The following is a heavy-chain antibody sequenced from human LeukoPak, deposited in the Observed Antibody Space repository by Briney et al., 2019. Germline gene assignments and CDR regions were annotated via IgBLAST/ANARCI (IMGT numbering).Heavy chain of an antibody. D-gene: IGHD1-14*01. CDR1: GGSFSGYY. CDR2: INHSGST. V-gene: IGHV4-34*01. Sequence: PSETLSLTCAVYGGSFSGYYWSWIRQPPGKGLEWIGEINHSGSTNYSPSLKSRVTILVDTSKNQFSLKLSSVTAADTAVYYCARDPAPTGIPSNWGQGTLVTVSS. CDR3: ARDPAPTGIPSN. J-gene: IGHJ4*02.